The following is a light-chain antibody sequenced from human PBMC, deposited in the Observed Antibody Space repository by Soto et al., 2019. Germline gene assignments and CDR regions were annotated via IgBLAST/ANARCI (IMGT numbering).Light chain of an antibody. CDR2: GAS. CDR1: RNIKRN. Sequence: EIVMTQSPATLSVSPGERATPSCRPSRNIKRNLAWYKQKPGKAPRLLISGASTRATGIPARFSGSGSGTEFTLTISSLQSEDFAVYYCQQYYDYPPLIFGGGTKVEIK. CDR3: QQYYDYPPLI. J-gene: IGKJ4*01. V-gene: IGKV3-15*01.